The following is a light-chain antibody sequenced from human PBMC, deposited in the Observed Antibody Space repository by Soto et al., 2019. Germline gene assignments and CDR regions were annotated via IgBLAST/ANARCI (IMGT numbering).Light chain of an antibody. Sequence: EIVLTQSPGTLSLSPGERATLSCRASHSVSSSYLAWYQQKPGQATRLLIYGASSRATGIPDRFSGSGSGTDFTLTISRLEPEDFAVYYCKQYGSSPPYTFGQGTTMEIK. CDR1: HSVSSSY. V-gene: IGKV3-20*01. J-gene: IGKJ2*01. CDR3: KQYGSSPPYT. CDR2: GAS.